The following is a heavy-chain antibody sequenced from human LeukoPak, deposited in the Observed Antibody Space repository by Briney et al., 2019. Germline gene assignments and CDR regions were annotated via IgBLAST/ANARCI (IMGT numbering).Heavy chain of an antibody. D-gene: IGHD2-8*01. Sequence: AGGSLRLSCVTSGFTFGDFVMHWVRQAPGKGLECVSTISWTGAKVAYAGSVKGRFTVSRDNAKNSLFLQMNSLRTDDTALYYCIKDAPNGSIDYWGQGTLVTVSS. CDR1: GFTFGDFV. V-gene: IGHV3-9*01. CDR2: ISWTGAKV. CDR3: IKDAPNGSIDY. J-gene: IGHJ4*02.